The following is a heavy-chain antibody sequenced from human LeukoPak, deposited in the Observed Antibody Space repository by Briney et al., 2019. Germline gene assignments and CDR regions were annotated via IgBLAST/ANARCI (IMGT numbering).Heavy chain of an antibody. Sequence: SVKVSCKASGGTFSSYAISWVRQAPGQGLEWMGRIIPILGIANYAQKFQGRVTITADKSTSTAYMELSSLRSEDTAVYYCAKLPNQSIAARRVRDYWGQGTLVTVSS. CDR2: IIPILGIA. J-gene: IGHJ4*02. V-gene: IGHV1-69*04. D-gene: IGHD6-6*01. CDR1: GGTFSSYA. CDR3: AKLPNQSIAARRVRDY.